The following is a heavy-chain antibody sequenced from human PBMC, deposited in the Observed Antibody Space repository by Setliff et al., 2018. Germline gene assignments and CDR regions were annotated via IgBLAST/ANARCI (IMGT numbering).Heavy chain of an antibody. CDR1: GYTFTQKW. D-gene: IGHD4-17*01. CDR3: ARHIAGYADGHYTATYSYYYMDV. CDR2: IYPGDSDI. J-gene: IGHJ6*03. Sequence: PGESLKISCKGSGYTFTQKWIGWVRQMPGKGLEWMGVIYPGDSDIRYSPSFQGQVTISADKSINTAYLQWSSLKASDTATYYCARHIAGYADGHYTATYSYYYMDVWGKGTPVTVSS. V-gene: IGHV5-51*01.